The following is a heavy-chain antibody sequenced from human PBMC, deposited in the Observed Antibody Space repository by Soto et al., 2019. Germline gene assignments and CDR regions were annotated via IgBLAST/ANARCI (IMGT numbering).Heavy chain of an antibody. Sequence: EVQLLESGGGLVQPGGSLRLSCAASGFTFSSYAMSWVRQAPGKGLEWVSAISGSGGSTYYADSVKGRFTISRDNSKNSLYLQVNSLRAEDTGVYYWAKGGGDRGYWGQGTLVTVSS. J-gene: IGHJ4*02. V-gene: IGHV3-23*01. CDR1: GFTFSSYA. CDR2: ISGSGGST. CDR3: AKGGGDRGY. D-gene: IGHD4-17*01.